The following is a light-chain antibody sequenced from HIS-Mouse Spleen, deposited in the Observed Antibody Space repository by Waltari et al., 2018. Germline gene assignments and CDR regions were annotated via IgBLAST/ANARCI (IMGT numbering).Light chain of an antibody. V-gene: IGLV3-10*01. J-gene: IGLJ2*01. CDR1: ACPKQF. CDR2: EDS. Sequence: SYELTQPPSVSVSPGQTARITCSGCACPKQFAYWYQQKSGQAPVLVIYEDSKRPSGIPERFSGSSSGTMATLTISGAQVEDEADYYCYSTDSSGNHRVFGGGTKLTVL. CDR3: YSTDSSGNHRV.